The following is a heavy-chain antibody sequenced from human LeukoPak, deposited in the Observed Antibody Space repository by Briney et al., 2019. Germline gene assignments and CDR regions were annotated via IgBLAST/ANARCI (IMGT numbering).Heavy chain of an antibody. CDR2: INHSGST. Sequence: SETLSLTCAVYGGSFSGYYWSWIRQPPGKGLEWIGEINHSGSTNYNPSLKSRVTISVDTSKNQFSLKLSSVTAADTAVYYCARGAPGIAVAGTPYYYYYYMGVWGKGTTATVSS. V-gene: IGHV4-34*01. CDR3: ARGAPGIAVAGTPYYYYYYMGV. J-gene: IGHJ6*03. CDR1: GGSFSGYY. D-gene: IGHD6-19*01.